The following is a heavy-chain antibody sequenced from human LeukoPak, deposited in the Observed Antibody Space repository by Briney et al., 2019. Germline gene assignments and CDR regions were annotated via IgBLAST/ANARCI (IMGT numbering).Heavy chain of an antibody. CDR2: ISYDGSNK. CDR1: GFTFSSYA. Sequence: PGGSLRPSCAASGFTFSSYAMHWVRQAPGKGLEWVAVISYDGSNKYYADSVKGRFTISRDNSKNTLYLQMNSLRAEDTAVYYCARDFYLVATSGTYDYWGQGTLVTVSS. CDR3: ARDFYLVATSGTYDY. D-gene: IGHD5-12*01. J-gene: IGHJ4*02. V-gene: IGHV3-30-3*01.